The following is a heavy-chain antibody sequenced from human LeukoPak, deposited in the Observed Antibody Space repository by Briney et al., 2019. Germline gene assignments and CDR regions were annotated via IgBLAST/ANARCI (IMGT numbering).Heavy chain of an antibody. CDR1: GGSVNSGNHY. V-gene: IGHV4-39*01. CDR3: ARWAAGAAAGNFDY. D-gene: IGHD6-13*01. J-gene: IGHJ4*02. Sequence: PSETLSLTCTVAGGSVNSGNHYWGWIRQPPGKGLEWIGSIYHNGTNYYNPSVASRVTISVDTSKNQFSLNLTAVTAADSAVYFCARWAAGAAAGNFDYWGQGTLVTVSS. CDR2: IYHNGTN.